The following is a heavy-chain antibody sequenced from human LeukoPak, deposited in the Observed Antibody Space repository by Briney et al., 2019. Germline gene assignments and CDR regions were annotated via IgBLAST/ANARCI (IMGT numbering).Heavy chain of an antibody. D-gene: IGHD6-13*01. CDR3: ARTTEAHSWRTRYYDYYMDV. V-gene: IGHV4-38-2*02. J-gene: IGHJ6*03. Sequence: SETLSLTCTVSGYSISSGYFWGWIRQTPGKGLEWIGSIYNSGSTYYNPSLKSRVTLSVDTSKNQFSLKLSSVTAADTAVYYCARTTEAHSWRTRYYDYYMDVWGKGTTVTVSS. CDR2: IYNSGST. CDR1: GYSISSGYF.